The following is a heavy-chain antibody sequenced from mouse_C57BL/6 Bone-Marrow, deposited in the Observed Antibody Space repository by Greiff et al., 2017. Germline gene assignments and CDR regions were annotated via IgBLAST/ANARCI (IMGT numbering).Heavy chain of an antibody. CDR2: ISDGGSYT. CDR1: GFTFSSYA. Sequence: EVHLVESGGGLVKPGGSLKLSCAASGFTFSSYAMSWVRQTPEKRLEWVATISDGGSYTYYPDNVKGRFTISRDNAKNNLYLQMSHLKSEDTAMYYCASGPYAMDYWGQGTSVTVSS. V-gene: IGHV5-4*01. CDR3: ASGPYAMDY. J-gene: IGHJ4*01.